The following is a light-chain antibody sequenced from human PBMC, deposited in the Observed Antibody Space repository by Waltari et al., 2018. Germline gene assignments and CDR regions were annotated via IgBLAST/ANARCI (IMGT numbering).Light chain of an antibody. CDR3: QTWGAGIRV. CDR2: INRDGSH. V-gene: IGLV4-69*01. J-gene: IGLJ1*01. Sequence: QLVLTQSPSASASLGASVKLTCTLSNGHSNYAIACPQQQAEKGPRYLMKINRDGSHNKGDGIPDRFSGSTSGAERYLTISSLQSEDEADYYCQTWGAGIRVFGTGTKVTVL. CDR1: NGHSNYA.